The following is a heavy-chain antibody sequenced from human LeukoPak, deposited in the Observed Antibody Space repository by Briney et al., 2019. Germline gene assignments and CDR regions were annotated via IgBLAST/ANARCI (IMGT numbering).Heavy chain of an antibody. J-gene: IGHJ3*02. CDR1: GFTFSNYA. CDR2: ISSSSSYI. D-gene: IGHD3-3*01. Sequence: AGGSLRLSCEASGFTFSNYAISWVRQAPGKGLEWVSSISSSSSYIYYADSVKGRFTISRDNAKNSLYLQMNSLRAEDTAVYYCAREIGYDFWSGYPLDAFDIWGQGTMVTVSS. CDR3: AREIGYDFWSGYPLDAFDI. V-gene: IGHV3-21*01.